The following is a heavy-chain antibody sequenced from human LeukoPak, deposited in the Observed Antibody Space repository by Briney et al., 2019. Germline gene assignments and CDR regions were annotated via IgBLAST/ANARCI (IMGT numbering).Heavy chain of an antibody. V-gene: IGHV3-21*01. CDR2: ISSSSSYI. CDR3: ARDPQWLGLDY. Sequence: GGSLRLSCAASGFTFSSYSMNWVRQAPGKGLEWGSSISSSSSYIYYADSVKGRFTISRENAKNSLYLQMNSLRAEDTAVYYCARDPQWLGLDYWGQGTLVTVSS. J-gene: IGHJ4*02. CDR1: GFTFSSYS. D-gene: IGHD6-19*01.